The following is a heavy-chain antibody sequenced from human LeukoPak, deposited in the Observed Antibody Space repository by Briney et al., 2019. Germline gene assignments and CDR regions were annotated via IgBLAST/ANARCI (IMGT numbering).Heavy chain of an antibody. J-gene: IGHJ1*01. CDR1: GYTFTSYY. CDR2: INPSGGST. Sequence: ASVKVSCKASGYTFTSYYMHWVRQAPGQGLEWMGIINPSGGSTSYAQKLQGRVTMTTDTSTSTAYMELRSLRSDDTAVYYCARGHPRAGYYDSSGYYPNEYFQHWGQGTLVTVSS. V-gene: IGHV1-46*01. CDR3: ARGHPRAGYYDSSGYYPNEYFQH. D-gene: IGHD3-22*01.